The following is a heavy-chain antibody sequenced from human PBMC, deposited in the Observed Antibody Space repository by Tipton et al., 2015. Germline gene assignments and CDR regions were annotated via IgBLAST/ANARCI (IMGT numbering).Heavy chain of an antibody. CDR3: ARRGRERENCSGGSCDAIDV. Sequence: GLVKPSEILSLTCNVSGGSLSDHYWTWIRQSPGTGLEWIGYISDRGSTSYNPSLKGRVTISLDTSKNHFSLRLSSVTAADTAKYYCARRGRERENCSGGSCDAIDVWGQGKMVTVS. V-gene: IGHV4-59*11. CDR1: GGSLSDHY. CDR2: ISDRGST. J-gene: IGHJ3*01. D-gene: IGHD2-15*01.